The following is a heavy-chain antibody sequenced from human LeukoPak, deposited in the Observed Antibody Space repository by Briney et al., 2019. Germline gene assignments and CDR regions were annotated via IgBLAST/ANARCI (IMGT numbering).Heavy chain of an antibody. CDR2: IIPIFGTA. CDR1: GGTFSSYA. Sequence: SVKVSCKASGGTFSSYAISWVRQAPGQGLEWMGGIIPIFGTANYAQKFQGRVTITTDESTSTAYMELSSLRSEDTAVYYCARTPTKSYDFWSGYLYYFDYWGQGTLVTVSS. CDR3: ARTPTKSYDFWSGYLYYFDY. D-gene: IGHD3-3*01. J-gene: IGHJ4*02. V-gene: IGHV1-69*05.